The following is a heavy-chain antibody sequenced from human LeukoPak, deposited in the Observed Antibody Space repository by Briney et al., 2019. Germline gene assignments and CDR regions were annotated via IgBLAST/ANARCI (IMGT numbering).Heavy chain of an antibody. Sequence: ASVKVSCKASGYTFTGYYMRWVRQAPGQGLEWMGWINPNSGGTNYAQKFQGRVTMTRDTSISTAYMELSRLRSDDTAVYYCARVAGYDILTGYFHYYYGMDVWGQGTTVTVSS. CDR2: INPNSGGT. V-gene: IGHV1-2*02. CDR1: GYTFTGYY. CDR3: ARVAGYDILTGYFHYYYGMDV. D-gene: IGHD3-9*01. J-gene: IGHJ6*02.